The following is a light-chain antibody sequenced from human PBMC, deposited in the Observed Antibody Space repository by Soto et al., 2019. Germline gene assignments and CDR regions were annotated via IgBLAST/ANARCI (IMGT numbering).Light chain of an antibody. CDR1: QNVNSY. Sequence: DIQMTQSPSSLSASVGDRVTITCRASQNVNSYLNWYQQKPGKAPNLLIYAASSLQSGVPSRFSGSGSGTDFPLIISSLQPEDLATYFCQQSYTTPQTFGQGTKVEI. CDR3: QQSYTTPQT. CDR2: AAS. J-gene: IGKJ1*01. V-gene: IGKV1-39*01.